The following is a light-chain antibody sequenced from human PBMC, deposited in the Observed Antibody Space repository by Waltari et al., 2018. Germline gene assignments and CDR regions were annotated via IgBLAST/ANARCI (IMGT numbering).Light chain of an antibody. CDR3: SSYTSYTGSDNWL. V-gene: IGLV2-8*01. CDR2: EVS. CDR1: SNDVGGYNY. Sequence: QSALTQPPSASGSPGQSVTISCTGTSNDVGGYNYVSWYQQHPGKVPKVMIFEVSKRPSVVPDRFSGSKSGNTASLTISGLQAEDEADYYCSSYTSYTGSDNWLFGGGTKLTVL. J-gene: IGLJ3*02.